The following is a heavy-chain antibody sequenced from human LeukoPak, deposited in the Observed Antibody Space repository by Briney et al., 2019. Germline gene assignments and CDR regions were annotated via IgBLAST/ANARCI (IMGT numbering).Heavy chain of an antibody. Sequence: SVKVSCKASGGTFSSYAISWVRQAPGQGLGWMGGIIPIFGTANYAQKFQGRVTITADESTSTAYMELSSLRSEDTAVYYCARGKLRHRGAFDIWGQGTMVTVSS. D-gene: IGHD3-16*01. CDR2: IIPIFGTA. J-gene: IGHJ3*02. CDR3: ARGKLRHRGAFDI. CDR1: GGTFSSYA. V-gene: IGHV1-69*13.